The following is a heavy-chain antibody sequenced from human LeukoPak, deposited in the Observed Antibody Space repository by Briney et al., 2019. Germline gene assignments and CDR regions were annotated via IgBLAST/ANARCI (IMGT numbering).Heavy chain of an antibody. V-gene: IGHV3-30-3*01. CDR1: GFTFSSYA. CDR2: ISYDGSNK. CDR3: AKGAPWVISK. Sequence: GGSLRLSCAASGFTFSSYAMHWVRQAPGKGLEWVAVISYDGSNKYYADSVKGRFTISRDNSKNTLYLQMNSLRAEDTAVYYCAKGAPWVISKWGQGTLVTVSS. J-gene: IGHJ4*02. D-gene: IGHD2-21*01.